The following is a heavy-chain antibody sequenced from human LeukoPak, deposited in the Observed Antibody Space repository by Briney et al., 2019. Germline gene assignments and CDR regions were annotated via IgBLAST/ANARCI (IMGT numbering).Heavy chain of an antibody. D-gene: IGHD6-19*01. Sequence: GGSLRLSCAASGFTFSDYYVSWIRQAPGKGLEWVSYISSSGSTIYYADSVKGRFTISRDNAKNSLYLQMNSLRAEDTAVYYCAKDPSLYGYSSGWYYFDYWGQGTLVTVSS. V-gene: IGHV3-11*01. CDR2: ISSSGSTI. CDR1: GFTFSDYY. CDR3: AKDPSLYGYSSGWYYFDY. J-gene: IGHJ4*02.